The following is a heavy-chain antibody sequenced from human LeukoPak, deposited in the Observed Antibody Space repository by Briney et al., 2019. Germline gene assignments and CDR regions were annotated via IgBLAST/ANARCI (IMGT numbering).Heavy chain of an antibody. CDR1: GGSISSGGYY. V-gene: IGHV4-31*03. D-gene: IGHD3-22*01. Sequence: PSQTLSLTCTVSGGSISSGGYYWSWIRQHPGKGLEWIGYIYYSGSTYYNPSLKSRVTISVDTSKNQFSLKLSSVTAADTALYYCARADGTVRQSGYYQKYYFDYWGQGTLVTVSS. J-gene: IGHJ4*02. CDR3: ARADGTVRQSGYYQKYYFDY. CDR2: IYYSGST.